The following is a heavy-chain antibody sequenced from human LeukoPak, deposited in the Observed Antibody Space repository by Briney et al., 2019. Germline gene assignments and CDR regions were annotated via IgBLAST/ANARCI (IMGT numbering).Heavy chain of an antibody. V-gene: IGHV4-39*01. CDR3: ARQVAETLSIVGATTGWFDP. CDR2: IYYSGST. J-gene: IGHJ5*02. Sequence: PSETLSLTCTVSGGSISSSSYYWGWIRQPPGKGLEWIGSIYYSGSTYYNPSLKSRVTISVDTSKNQFSLKLSSVTAADTAVYYCARQVAETLSIVGATTGWFDPWGQGTLVTVSP. CDR1: GGSISSSSYY. D-gene: IGHD1-26*01.